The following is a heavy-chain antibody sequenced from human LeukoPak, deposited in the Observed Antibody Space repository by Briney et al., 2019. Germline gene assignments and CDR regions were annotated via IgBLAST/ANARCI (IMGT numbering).Heavy chain of an antibody. J-gene: IGHJ4*02. Sequence: SETLTLTCTVSGDSISSYDWSWIRQPPGKGLEWRGYIYSSGRTNYNPSLESRVTISVDTSKNQFSLNLSSVTAADTAVSYCARAANYYGSGSALDYWGQGTLVTVSS. CDR2: IYSSGRT. CDR3: ARAANYYGSGSALDY. V-gene: IGHV4-59*01. D-gene: IGHD3-10*01. CDR1: GDSISSYD.